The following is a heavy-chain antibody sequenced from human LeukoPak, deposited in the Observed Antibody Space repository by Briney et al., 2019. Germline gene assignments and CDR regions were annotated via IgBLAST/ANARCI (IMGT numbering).Heavy chain of an antibody. CDR2: IWYDGSNK. CDR3: ARRADDAFDI. V-gene: IGHV3-33*08. Sequence: GRSLRLSCAASGFTFSSYAMHWVRQAPGKGLEWVALIWYDGSNKYYADSVKGRCTISRDSSKNTLYLQMNSLRAEDTAVYYCARRADDAFDIWGQGTMVTVSS. CDR1: GFTFSSYA. J-gene: IGHJ3*02.